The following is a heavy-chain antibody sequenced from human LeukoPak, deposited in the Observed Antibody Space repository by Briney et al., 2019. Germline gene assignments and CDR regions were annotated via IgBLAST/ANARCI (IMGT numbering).Heavy chain of an antibody. CDR3: AKTYYDGEDAFDI. V-gene: IGHV3-7*01. CDR2: IRQDGSVK. J-gene: IGHJ3*02. CDR1: GFIFSSYW. Sequence: GGSLRLSCAASGFIFSSYWMSWVRQAPGKGLECVANIRQDGSVKCYVDSVKGRFTISRDNAKNSLYLQMNSLRAEDTAVYYCAKTYYDGEDAFDIWGQGTMVTVSS. D-gene: IGHD3-10*01.